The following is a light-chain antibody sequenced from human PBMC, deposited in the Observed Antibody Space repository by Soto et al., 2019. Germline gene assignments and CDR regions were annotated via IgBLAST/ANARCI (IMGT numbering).Light chain of an antibody. Sequence: QSALTQPASVSGSPGQSITISCTGTSSDVGGYNYVSWYQHHPGKAPKPMIYEVSNRPSGFSNRFSGSKSGNTASLTISGLQADDEADYYCSSYAGSSTHYVFGTGTKLTVL. V-gene: IGLV2-14*01. CDR1: SSDVGGYNY. CDR3: SSYAGSSTHYV. J-gene: IGLJ1*01. CDR2: EVS.